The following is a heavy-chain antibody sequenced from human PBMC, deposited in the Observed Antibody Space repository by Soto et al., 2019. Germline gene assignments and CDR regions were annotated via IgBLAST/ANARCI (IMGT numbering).Heavy chain of an antibody. CDR2: IFYGGTI. Sequence: SETLSLTCVVSGDSISSPYWSWIRQSPGRGLEWIGYIFYGGTITYNPSLGSRVTISVDTSKNNFSLKLSFVTAADTAVYYCARGGGIPLHYSGQGTLVTVYS. J-gene: IGHJ4*02. CDR1: GDSISSPY. CDR3: ARGGGIPLHY. V-gene: IGHV4-59*11. D-gene: IGHD3-16*01.